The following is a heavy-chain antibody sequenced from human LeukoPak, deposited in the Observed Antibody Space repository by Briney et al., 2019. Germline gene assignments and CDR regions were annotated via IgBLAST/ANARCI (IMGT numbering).Heavy chain of an antibody. D-gene: IGHD6-13*01. CDR3: AKVKTAAGPYDAFDI. CDR1: GFTFSSYS. Sequence: PGGSLRLSCAASGFTFSSYSMNWVRQAPGKGLEWVSYISSSSSTIYYADSVKGRFTISRDNSKNTLYLQMNSLRAEDTAVYYCAKVKTAAGPYDAFDIWGQGTMVTVSS. V-gene: IGHV3-48*01. J-gene: IGHJ3*02. CDR2: ISSSSSTI.